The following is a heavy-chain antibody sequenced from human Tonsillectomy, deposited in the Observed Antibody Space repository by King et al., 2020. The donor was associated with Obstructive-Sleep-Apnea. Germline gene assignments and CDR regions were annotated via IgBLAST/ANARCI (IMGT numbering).Heavy chain of an antibody. CDR2: IYYSGST. J-gene: IGHJ4*02. CDR1: GGSISSYY. V-gene: IGHV4-59*01. Sequence: VQLQESGPGLVKPSETLSLTCTVSGGSISSYYWSWIRQPPGKGLEWIGYIYYSGSTNYNPSLKSRVTISVATSKNQFSLKRSSVTAADTAVYYCARVYYDSSGYFFDYWGQGTLVTVSS. D-gene: IGHD3-22*01. CDR3: ARVYYDSSGYFFDY.